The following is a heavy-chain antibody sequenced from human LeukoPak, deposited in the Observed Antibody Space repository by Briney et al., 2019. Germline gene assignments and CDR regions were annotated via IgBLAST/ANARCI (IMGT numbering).Heavy chain of an antibody. D-gene: IGHD3-22*01. J-gene: IGHJ4*02. CDR3: ARSPSTYYYDSSGYLED. Sequence: SETLSLTCTVSGYSISSGYYWGWIRQPPGKGLEWIGSIYHSGSAYYNPSLKSRVTISVDTSKNQFSLKLSSVTAADTAVYYCARSPSTYYYDSSGYLEDWGQGTLVTVSS. V-gene: IGHV4-38-2*02. CDR2: IYHSGSA. CDR1: GYSISSGYY.